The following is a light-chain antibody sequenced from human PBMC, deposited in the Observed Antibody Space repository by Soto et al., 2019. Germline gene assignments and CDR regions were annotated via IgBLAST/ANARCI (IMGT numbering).Light chain of an antibody. J-gene: IGKJ5*01. Sequence: EIGMTQSPATLSMSPGERVTLSCRASQSISTKLAWYQQKPGQAPRLLLYGASTRATGIPARFSGAGSGTEFTRTISSLQSEDFALYYCQQYNDWPITCGQGTRLEIE. CDR1: QSISTK. CDR2: GAS. V-gene: IGKV3-15*01. CDR3: QQYNDWPIT.